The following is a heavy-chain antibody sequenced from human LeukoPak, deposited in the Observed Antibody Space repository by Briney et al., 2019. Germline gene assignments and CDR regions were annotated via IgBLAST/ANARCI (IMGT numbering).Heavy chain of an antibody. J-gene: IGHJ5*02. V-gene: IGHV1-2*04. CDR2: INPNSGGT. CDR1: GYTFTGYY. CDR3: ARQMRYCSSTSCYGNWFDP. D-gene: IGHD2-2*01. Sequence: ASVKVSCKASGYTFTGYYMHWMRQAPGQGLEWMGWINPNSGGTNYAQKFQGWVTMTRDTSISTAYMELSRLRSDDTAVYYCARQMRYCSSTSCYGNWFDPWGQGTLVTVSS.